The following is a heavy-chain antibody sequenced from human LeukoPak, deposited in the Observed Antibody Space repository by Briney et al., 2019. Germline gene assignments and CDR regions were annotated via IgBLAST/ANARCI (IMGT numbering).Heavy chain of an antibody. CDR3: ARVAAAGTGKWFDT. CDR2: INSNGGST. V-gene: IGHV3-64*01. Sequence: GGSLRLSCAASGFSFSSYAMHWVRQAPGKGLEHVSGINSNGGSTYYAKSVEGRFTISRDNSKNTLYLQMGSLSAEDMAVYYCARVAAAGTGKWFDTWGQGTLVTVSS. CDR1: GFSFSSYA. J-gene: IGHJ5*02. D-gene: IGHD6-13*01.